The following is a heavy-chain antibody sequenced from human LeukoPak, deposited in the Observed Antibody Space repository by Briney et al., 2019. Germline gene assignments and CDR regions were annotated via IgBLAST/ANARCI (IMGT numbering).Heavy chain of an antibody. V-gene: IGHV4-4*07. D-gene: IGHD6-6*01. J-gene: IGHJ3*02. CDR3: ARVTYSSSSISLDAFDI. Sequence: SETLSLTCTVSGGSISSYYWSWIRQPAGKGLEWIGRIYTSGSTNYNPSLKSRVTMSVDTSKNQFSLRLTSVTAADTAVYYCARVTYSSSSISLDAFDIWGQGTMVTVSS. CDR2: IYTSGST. CDR1: GGSISSYY.